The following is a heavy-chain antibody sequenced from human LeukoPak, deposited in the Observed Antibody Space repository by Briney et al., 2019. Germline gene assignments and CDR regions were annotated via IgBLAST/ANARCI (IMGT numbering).Heavy chain of an antibody. CDR2: MCYSGST. CDR1: DGSITSYC. J-gene: IGHJ4*02. Sequence: PSVTLSLTCTVSDGSITSYCWTWIRQPPGKGLEWIGYMCYSGSTKYNPSLKSRVTISADTSKNQFSLKLNSVTTADTAVYYCARVGTSTYPLDYWGQGTLVTVSS. CDR3: ARVGTSTYPLDY. D-gene: IGHD2/OR15-2a*01. V-gene: IGHV4-59*01.